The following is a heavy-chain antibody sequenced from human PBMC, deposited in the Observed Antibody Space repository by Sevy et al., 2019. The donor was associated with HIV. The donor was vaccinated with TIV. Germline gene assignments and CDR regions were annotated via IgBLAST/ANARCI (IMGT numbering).Heavy chain of an antibody. J-gene: IGHJ3*02. D-gene: IGHD6-6*01. CDR1: GFTFSYHW. CDR2: INSDGSIT. V-gene: IGHV3-74*01. CDR3: AREQLADDGFDI. Sequence: GGSLRLSCAASGFTFSYHWMHWVRQAPGKGLVCVSRINSDGSITDYADSVKGRFTISRDNAKNTLYLQMNSLRAEDTAVYYCAREQLADDGFDIWGQGTMVTVSS.